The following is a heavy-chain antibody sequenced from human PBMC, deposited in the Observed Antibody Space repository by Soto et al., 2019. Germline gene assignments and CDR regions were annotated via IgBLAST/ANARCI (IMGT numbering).Heavy chain of an antibody. D-gene: IGHD6-13*01. CDR3: ARARSIAAAGTPGWFDP. CDR1: GYSFTSYW. Sequence: GESLKISCKGSGYSFTSYWIGWVRQMPGKGLEWMGIIYPGDSDTRYSPSFQGQVTISADKSISTAYLQWSSLKASDTAMYYCARARSIAAAGTPGWFDPWGQGTLVTVSS. CDR2: IYPGDSDT. J-gene: IGHJ5*02. V-gene: IGHV5-51*01.